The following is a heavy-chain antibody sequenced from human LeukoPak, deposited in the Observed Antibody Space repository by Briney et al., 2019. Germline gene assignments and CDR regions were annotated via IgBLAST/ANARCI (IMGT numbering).Heavy chain of an antibody. J-gene: IGHJ1*01. CDR3: AKDNIYDSRTFQH. Sequence: GGSLRLSCAASGFTFSSYVMSWVRQAPGKGLEWVSGISGSAGSTYYADSVKGRFTISRDNSKNTLFLQMDSLRAEDAAVYYCAKDNIYDSRTFQHWGQGTLVTVSS. V-gene: IGHV3-23*01. CDR1: GFTFSSYV. CDR2: ISGSAGST. D-gene: IGHD3-22*01.